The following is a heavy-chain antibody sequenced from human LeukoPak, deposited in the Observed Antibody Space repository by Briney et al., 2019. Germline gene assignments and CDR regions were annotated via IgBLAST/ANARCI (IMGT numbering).Heavy chain of an antibody. J-gene: IGHJ6*03. CDR3: ARDPGYSYGGPHDYMDV. D-gene: IGHD5-18*01. CDR2: IYTSGST. CDR1: GGSISSYY. Sequence: SEPLSPTCTVPGGSISSYYWSWIRQPAGKGLDWIGRIYTSGSTNYNPALKSRVTMSVDTSKNQSSLKLSSVTAADTAVYYCARDPGYSYGGPHDYMDVWGKGTTVTVSS. V-gene: IGHV4-4*07.